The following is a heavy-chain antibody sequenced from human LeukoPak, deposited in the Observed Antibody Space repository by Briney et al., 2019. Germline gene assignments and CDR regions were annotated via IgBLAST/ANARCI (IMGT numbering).Heavy chain of an antibody. Sequence: SETLSLTCTVSGGSISSSSYYWGRIRQPPGKGLEWIGSIYYSGSTYYNPSLKSRVTISVDTTKNQFSLKLSSVTAADTAVYYCARSVEGYCRGGSCYFYSYYMDVWGKGTTVTVSS. CDR3: ARSVEGYCRGGSCYFYSYYMDV. CDR2: IYYSGST. D-gene: IGHD2-15*01. CDR1: GGSISSSSYY. J-gene: IGHJ6*03. V-gene: IGHV4-39*07.